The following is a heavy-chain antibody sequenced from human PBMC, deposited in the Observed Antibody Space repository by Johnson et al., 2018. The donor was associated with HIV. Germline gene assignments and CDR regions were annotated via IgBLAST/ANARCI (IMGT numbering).Heavy chain of an antibody. J-gene: IGHJ3*02. CDR3: AREGPGTTGVDAFDM. D-gene: IGHD1-14*01. Sequence: VQLVESGGGLVQPGGSLRLSCAASGFTFSGSAMHWVRQASGKGLEWVGRIRSKANSYATAYAASVKGRFTISRDDSKNTAYLQMNSLKTEDTAVYYCAREGPGTTGVDAFDMWGQGTMVTV. CDR1: GFTFSGSA. V-gene: IGHV3-73*01. CDR2: IRSKANSYAT.